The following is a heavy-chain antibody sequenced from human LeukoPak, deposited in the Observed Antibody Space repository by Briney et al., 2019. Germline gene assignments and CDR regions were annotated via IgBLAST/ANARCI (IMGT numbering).Heavy chain of an antibody. V-gene: IGHV3-43*02. CDR3: AKDWGAYYDSSGFYSGDFDY. CDR2: ISGDGGST. Sequence: PGGSLRLSCAASGFTFDDYAMHWVRQAPGKGLEWVSLISGDGGSTYYADSVKGRFTISRDNSKNSLYLQMNSLRTEDTALYYCAKDWGAYYDSSGFYSGDFDYWGQGTPATVSS. D-gene: IGHD3-22*01. CDR1: GFTFDDYA. J-gene: IGHJ4*02.